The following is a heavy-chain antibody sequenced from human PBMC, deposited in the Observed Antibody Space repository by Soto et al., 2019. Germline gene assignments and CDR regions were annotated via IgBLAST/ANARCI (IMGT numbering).Heavy chain of an antibody. J-gene: IGHJ4*02. CDR1: RLPFPSYN. CDR3: ASEPPDGYRFDY. Sequence: ASAVVAFTASRLPFPSYNRRLMRQAPGQGLEWIGIIRPTYGNTEYAQAFQGRVSINRDTATSTVYMELSSLKSEDTAVFYCASEPPDGYRFDYWGQGAQVTVSS. CDR2: IRPTYGNT. D-gene: IGHD5-18*01. V-gene: IGHV1-46*03.